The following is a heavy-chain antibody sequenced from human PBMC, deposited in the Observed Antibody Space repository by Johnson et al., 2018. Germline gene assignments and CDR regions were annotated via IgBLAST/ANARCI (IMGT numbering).Heavy chain of an antibody. V-gene: IGHV3-53*01. CDR2: IYSSGNT. J-gene: IGHJ4*02. CDR1: GFTVRGNY. Sequence: VQLQESGGGLIQPGGSLRLSCAASGFTVRGNYMTLVRQAPGKGLEWVSIIYSSGNTYYADSVEGRFTISRDTSKNTLYLQMNSLRADDTALYYCASGLSRGYSYGFFQYWGQGALVTVSS. CDR3: ASGLSRGYSYGFFQY. D-gene: IGHD5-18*01.